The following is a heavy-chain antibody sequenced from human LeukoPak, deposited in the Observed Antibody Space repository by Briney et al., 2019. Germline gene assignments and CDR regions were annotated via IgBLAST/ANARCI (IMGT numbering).Heavy chain of an antibody. CDR3: AKGMITMVRGVIEGFDY. V-gene: IGHV3-23*01. CDR2: ISGSGGST. Sequence: GGSLRLSCAASGFTFSSYAMSWVRQAPGKGLEWVSAISGSGGSTYYADSVKGRFTISRGNSKNTLYLQMNSLRAEDTAVYYCAKGMITMVRGVIEGFDYWGQGTLVTVSS. CDR1: GFTFSSYA. J-gene: IGHJ4*02. D-gene: IGHD3-10*01.